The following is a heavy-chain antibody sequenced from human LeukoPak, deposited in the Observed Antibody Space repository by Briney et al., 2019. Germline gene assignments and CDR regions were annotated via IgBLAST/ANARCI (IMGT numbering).Heavy chain of an antibody. D-gene: IGHD3-3*02. CDR3: ARGHFYHLY. CDR1: GFTFSNYW. CDR2: IKMDGSEE. Sequence: GGSLRLSCAASGFTFSNYWMSWVRQAPGKGLEWVANIKMDGSEEYYVDSVKGRFTISGDNAKNSLYRQMNSLRAEDTAVYFCARGHFYHLYWGQGTLVTVSS. V-gene: IGHV3-7*03. J-gene: IGHJ4*02.